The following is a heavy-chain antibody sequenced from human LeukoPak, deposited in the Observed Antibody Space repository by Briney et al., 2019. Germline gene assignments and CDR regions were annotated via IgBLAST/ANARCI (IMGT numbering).Heavy chain of an antibody. Sequence: SETLSLTCTVAGGSINSYYWSWIRQPPGKGLECIGYIHYTGSTNYNPSLKSRVTISVDTSKSQFSLKLSSVTAADTAIYYCARGGYYGSGNDFRFDPWGQGTLVTVSS. CDR2: IHYTGST. V-gene: IGHV4-59*01. J-gene: IGHJ5*02. CDR3: ARGGYYGSGNDFRFDP. CDR1: GGSINSYY. D-gene: IGHD3-10*01.